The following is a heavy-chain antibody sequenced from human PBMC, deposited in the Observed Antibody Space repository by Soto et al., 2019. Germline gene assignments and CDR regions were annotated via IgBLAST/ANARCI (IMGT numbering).Heavy chain of an antibody. J-gene: IGHJ5*02. CDR3: AHTWENDWKVETGIWFDP. Sequence: SGPTLVKPTQTLTLTCTFSGFSLSTSGVGVGWIRQPPGKALEWLALIYWNDDKRYSPSLKSRLTITKDTSKNQVVLTMTNMDPVDTATYYCAHTWENDWKVETGIWFDPWGQGTLVTVSS. D-gene: IGHD1-1*01. CDR2: IYWNDDK. V-gene: IGHV2-5*01. CDR1: GFSLSTSGVG.